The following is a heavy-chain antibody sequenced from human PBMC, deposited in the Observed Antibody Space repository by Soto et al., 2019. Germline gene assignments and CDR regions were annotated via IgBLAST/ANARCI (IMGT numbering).Heavy chain of an antibody. CDR2: IIPIFGTA. CDR1: GGTFSSYA. Sequence: VKVSCKASGGTFSSYAISWVRQAPGQGLEWMGGIIPIFGTANYAQKFQGRVTITADESTSTAYMELSSLRSEDTAVYYCASVVDNWNYRGAFDIWGQGTMVTVSS. D-gene: IGHD1-7*01. V-gene: IGHV1-69*13. CDR3: ASVVDNWNYRGAFDI. J-gene: IGHJ3*02.